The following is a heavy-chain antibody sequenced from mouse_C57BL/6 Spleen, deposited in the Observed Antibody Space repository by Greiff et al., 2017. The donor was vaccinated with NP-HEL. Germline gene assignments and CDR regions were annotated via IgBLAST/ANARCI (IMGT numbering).Heavy chain of an antibody. Sequence: QVQLQQSGAELVRPGASVKLSCKASGYTFTDYYINWVKQRPGQGLEWIARIYPGSGNTYYNEKFKGKATLTAEKSSSTAYMQLSSLTSEDSAVYFCARSYYGRVYAMDYWGQGTSVTVSS. CDR3: ARSYYGRVYAMDY. D-gene: IGHD1-1*01. CDR2: IYPGSGNT. V-gene: IGHV1-76*01. CDR1: GYTFTDYY. J-gene: IGHJ4*01.